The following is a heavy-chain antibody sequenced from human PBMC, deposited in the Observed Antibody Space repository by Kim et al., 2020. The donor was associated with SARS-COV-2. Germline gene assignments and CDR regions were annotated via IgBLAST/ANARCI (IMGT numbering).Heavy chain of an antibody. V-gene: IGHV4-34*01. D-gene: IGHD3-9*01. CDR1: GGSFSGYY. J-gene: IGHJ4*01. CDR2: INHSGST. CDR3: ARGHRIYDILTGYYKKYY. Sequence: SETLSLTCAVYGGSFSGYYWSWIRQPPGKGLEWIGEINHSGSTNYNPSLKSRVTISVDTSKNQFSLKLSSVTAADTAVYYCARGHRIYDILTGYYKKYY.